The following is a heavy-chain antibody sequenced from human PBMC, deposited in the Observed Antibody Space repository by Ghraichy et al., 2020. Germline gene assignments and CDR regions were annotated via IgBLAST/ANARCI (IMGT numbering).Heavy chain of an antibody. CDR1: GDTFSSYL. V-gene: IGHV3-74*01. CDR2: IDSEGSGI. D-gene: IGHD3-10*01. J-gene: IGHJ6*01. Sequence: GGSLRLSCKFSGDTFSSYLMHWVRQAPGKGLLWVSRIDSEGSGISYADSVEGRFTISRDNAESTVYLQMNSLRVEDTAGYYCAGDYFGPGTYFDYGMDVWGQGTTVIVSS. CDR3: AGDYFGPGTYFDYGMDV.